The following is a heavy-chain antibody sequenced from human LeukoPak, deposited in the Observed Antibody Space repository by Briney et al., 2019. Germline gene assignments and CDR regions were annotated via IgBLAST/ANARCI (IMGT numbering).Heavy chain of an antibody. D-gene: IGHD3-9*01. Sequence: PGGSLRLSCAASGFTFSSYEMNWVRQAPGKGLEWVSAISGSGGSTYYADSVKGRFTISRDNSRNTLYLQMNSLRAEDTAVYYCAKLGSRLVTPFDYWGQGTLVTVSS. CDR2: ISGSGGST. CDR1: GFTFSSYE. V-gene: IGHV3-23*01. J-gene: IGHJ4*02. CDR3: AKLGSRLVTPFDY.